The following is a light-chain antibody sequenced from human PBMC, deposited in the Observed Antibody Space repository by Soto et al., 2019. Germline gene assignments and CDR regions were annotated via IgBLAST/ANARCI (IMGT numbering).Light chain of an antibody. J-gene: IGLJ3*02. CDR2: SND. CDR3: AAWGASLNGWV. V-gene: IGLV1-44*01. CDR1: SSSIGSNT. Sequence: QAVVTQPPSASGTPGQRVTISCSGSSSSIGSNTVNWYQQLPGTAPKLLIYSNDQRPSGVPDRFSGSKSGTSASLAISGLQSEDEADYYCAAWGASLNGWVFGGGTKVTVL.